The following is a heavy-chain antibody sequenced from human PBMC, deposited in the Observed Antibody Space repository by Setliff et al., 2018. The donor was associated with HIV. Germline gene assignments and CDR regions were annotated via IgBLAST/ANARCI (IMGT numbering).Heavy chain of an antibody. J-gene: IGHJ4*02. CDR3: AREWNGGYDY. V-gene: IGHV3-7*01. Sequence: GGSLRLSCAASGFTVSSKYMSWVRQAPGKGLEWVANIKQDGSEKYYVDSVKGRFTISRDNAKNSLYLQMNSLRAEDTAVYYCAREWNGGYDYWGQGTLVTVSS. CDR2: IKQDGSEK. D-gene: IGHD2-8*01. CDR1: GFTVSSKY.